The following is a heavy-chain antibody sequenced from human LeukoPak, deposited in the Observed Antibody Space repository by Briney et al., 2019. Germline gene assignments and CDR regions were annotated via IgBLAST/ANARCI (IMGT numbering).Heavy chain of an antibody. CDR3: ARPEPEGAFDI. J-gene: IGHJ3*02. Sequence: ASVKVSCKASGGTFSSYAISWVRQAPGQGLEWMERIIPIFGTANYAQKFQGRVTITTDESTSTAYMELSSLRSEDTAVYYCARPEPEGAFDIWGQGTMVTVSS. CDR1: GGTFSSYA. D-gene: IGHD1-14*01. CDR2: IIPIFGTA. V-gene: IGHV1-69*05.